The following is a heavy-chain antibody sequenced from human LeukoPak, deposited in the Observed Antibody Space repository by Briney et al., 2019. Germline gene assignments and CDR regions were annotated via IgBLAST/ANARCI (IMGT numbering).Heavy chain of an antibody. D-gene: IGHD6-13*01. V-gene: IGHV1-2*02. CDR3: ARAQSLTAPAGTFANS. Sequence: ASVKVSCKASGYIFTGYFLHWVRRAPGQGFEWMGWINPNSGDTSYTQTFQGRVTMTRDTSISTAYMELSSLRSDDTAVYYCARAQSLTAPAGTFANSWGQGTLVTVSS. CDR2: INPNSGDT. J-gene: IGHJ4*02. CDR1: GYIFTGYF.